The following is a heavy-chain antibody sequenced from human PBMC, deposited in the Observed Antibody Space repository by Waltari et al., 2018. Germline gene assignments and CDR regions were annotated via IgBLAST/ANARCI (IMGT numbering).Heavy chain of an antibody. Sequence: QVQLVQSGAEVKKPGSSVKVSCKASGGTFSSYAISWVRQAPGQGLEWMGGIIPIVGTANYGQKFQGRVTITTDESTSTAYMELSSLSSEDTAVYYCARETQGGQVLDVWGKETTVTVSS. J-gene: IGHJ6*04. CDR3: ARETQGGQVLDV. V-gene: IGHV1-69*05. D-gene: IGHD3-16*01. CDR2: IIPIVGTA. CDR1: GGTFSSYA.